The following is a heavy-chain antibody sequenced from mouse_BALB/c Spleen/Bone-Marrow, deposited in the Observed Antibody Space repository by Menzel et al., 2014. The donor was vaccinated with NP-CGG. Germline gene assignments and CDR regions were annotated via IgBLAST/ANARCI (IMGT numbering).Heavy chain of an antibody. CDR2: ISNGGGST. J-gene: IGHJ4*01. CDR1: GFTFSSYT. D-gene: IGHD2-4*01. Sequence: EVQLVESGGGLVQPGGSLKLSCAASGFTFSSYTMSWVRQTPEKRLEWVAYISNGGGSTYYPDTVKGRFTISRDNAKNTLYLQMSSLKSEDTAMYYCARHSYDYAYYAMDYWGQGTSVTVSS. CDR3: ARHSYDYAYYAMDY. V-gene: IGHV5-12-2*01.